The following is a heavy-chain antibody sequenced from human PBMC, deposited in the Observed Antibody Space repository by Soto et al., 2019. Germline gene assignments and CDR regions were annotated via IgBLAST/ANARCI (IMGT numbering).Heavy chain of an antibody. Sequence: GSLRLSCATSGFTFSTSAMHWVRQAPGKGLEWLAIVSYDGGNTYYADSVKGRFTTSRDNSKNTLYLHMNGLRAEDTAVYFCARGSTYYYDSSGFYAPLFEFWGQGT. V-gene: IGHV3-30-3*01. CDR2: VSYDGGNT. CDR3: ARGSTYYYDSSGFYAPLFEF. CDR1: GFTFSTSA. J-gene: IGHJ4*02. D-gene: IGHD3-22*01.